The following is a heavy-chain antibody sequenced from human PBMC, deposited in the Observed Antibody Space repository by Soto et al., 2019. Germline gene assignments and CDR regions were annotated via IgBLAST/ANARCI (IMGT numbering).Heavy chain of an antibody. J-gene: IGHJ5*02. V-gene: IGHV3-23*01. CDR3: AKDDYGYWFDP. Sequence: PGGSLRLSCAASGFIVSNYAMSWVRQAPGKGLEWVSSISVSGGTTYYADSVKGRFTISRDNSKNTLYLQMSSLRAEDTAVYYCAKDDYGYWFDPWGQGTLVTVSS. CDR1: GFIVSNYA. D-gene: IGHD4-17*01. CDR2: ISVSGGTT.